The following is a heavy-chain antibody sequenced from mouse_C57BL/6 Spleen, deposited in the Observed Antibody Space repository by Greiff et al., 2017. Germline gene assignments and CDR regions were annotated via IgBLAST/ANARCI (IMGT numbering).Heavy chain of an antibody. J-gene: IGHJ1*03. Sequence: EVQLQQSGPELVKPGASVKIPCKASGYTFTDYYMNWVKQSHGKSLEWIGDINPNNGGTSYNQKFKGKATLTVDKSSSTAYMELRSLTSEDSAVYYCARDYDDDGGPYWYFDVWGTGTTVTVSS. CDR3: ARDYDDDGGPYWYFDV. V-gene: IGHV1-26*01. CDR2: INPNNGGT. D-gene: IGHD2-4*01. CDR1: GYTFTDYY.